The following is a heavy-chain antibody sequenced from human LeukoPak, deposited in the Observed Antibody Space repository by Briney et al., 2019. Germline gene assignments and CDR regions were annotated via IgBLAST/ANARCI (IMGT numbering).Heavy chain of an antibody. J-gene: IGHJ5*02. V-gene: IGHV4-34*01. CDR3: ARGGLRRAYNWFDP. D-gene: IGHD2-15*01. CDR1: GGSFSGYY. CDR2: INHSGST. Sequence: SETLSLTCAVYGGSFSGYYWSLIRQPPGKGLEWIGEINHSGSTNYNPSLKSRVTISVDTSKNQFSLTLSSVTAADAAVYYCARGGLRRAYNWFDPWGQGTLVTVSS.